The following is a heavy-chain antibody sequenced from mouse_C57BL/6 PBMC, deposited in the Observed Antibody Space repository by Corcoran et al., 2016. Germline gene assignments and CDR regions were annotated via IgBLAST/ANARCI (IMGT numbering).Heavy chain of an antibody. CDR2: INTYSGVP. CDR1: GYTFTTYG. Sequence: QIQLVQSGPELKKPGETVKISCKASGYTFTTYGMSWVKQAPGKGLKWMGWINTYSGVPTYADDFKGRFAFSLETSASTAYLQINNLKNEDTATYVSSRSGRYAYPLDYAMDYWGQGTSVTVSS. D-gene: IGHD1-3*01. V-gene: IGHV9-3*01. J-gene: IGHJ4*01. CDR3: SRSGRYAYPLDYAMDY.